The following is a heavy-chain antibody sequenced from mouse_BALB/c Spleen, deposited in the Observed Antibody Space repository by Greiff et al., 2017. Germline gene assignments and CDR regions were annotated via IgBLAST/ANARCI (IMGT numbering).Heavy chain of an antibody. J-gene: IGHJ3*01. CDR1: GYTFTSYW. V-gene: IGHV1-7*01. CDR3: AREQFAY. CDR2: INPSTGYT. Sequence: VQLQESGAELAKPGASVKMSCKASGYTFTSYWMHWVKQRPGQGLEWIGYINPSTGYTEYNQKFKDKATLTADKSSSTAYMQLSSLTSEDSAVYYCAREQFAYWGQGTLVTVSA.